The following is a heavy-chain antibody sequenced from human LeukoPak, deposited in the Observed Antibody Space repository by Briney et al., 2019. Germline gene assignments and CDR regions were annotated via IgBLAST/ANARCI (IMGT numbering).Heavy chain of an antibody. CDR3: ASHDPYYDILTGYVTDY. CDR2: ISWNSGSI. D-gene: IGHD3-9*01. Sequence: PGGSLRLSCVASGFTFDDYAMHWVRQAPGKGLEWVSGISWNSGSIGYADSVKGRFTISRDNAKNSLYLQMNSLRAEDTAVYYCASHDPYYDILTGYVTDYWGQGTLVTVSS. V-gene: IGHV3-9*01. CDR1: GFTFDDYA. J-gene: IGHJ4*02.